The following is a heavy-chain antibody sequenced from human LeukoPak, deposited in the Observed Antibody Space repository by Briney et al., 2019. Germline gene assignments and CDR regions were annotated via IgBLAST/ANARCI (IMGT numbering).Heavy chain of an antibody. V-gene: IGHV1-18*01. CDR2: ISAYNGNT. D-gene: IGHD1-26*01. Sequence: ASVKVPCKASGYTFTSYGISWVRQAPGQGLEWMGWISAYNGNTNYAQKLQGRVTMTTDTSTGTAYMELRSLRSDDTAVYYCVRDVSQWELLYYYYYGMDVWGQGTTVTVSS. CDR1: GYTFTSYG. J-gene: IGHJ6*02. CDR3: VRDVSQWELLYYYYYGMDV.